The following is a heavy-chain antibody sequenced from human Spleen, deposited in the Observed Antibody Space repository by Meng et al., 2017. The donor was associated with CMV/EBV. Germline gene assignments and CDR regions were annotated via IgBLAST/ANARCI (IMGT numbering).Heavy chain of an antibody. D-gene: IGHD3-22*01. Sequence: ASGSIFTNYALQWVRQAPGQRLEWMGWINAGNGNTKYSQKFQGRVTITRDTSASTAYMELTSLRSEDTAVYYCARERDSSGYQFDPWGQGTLVTVSS. V-gene: IGHV1-3*01. CDR2: INAGNGNT. CDR3: ARERDSSGYQFDP. J-gene: IGHJ5*02. CDR1: GSIFTNYA.